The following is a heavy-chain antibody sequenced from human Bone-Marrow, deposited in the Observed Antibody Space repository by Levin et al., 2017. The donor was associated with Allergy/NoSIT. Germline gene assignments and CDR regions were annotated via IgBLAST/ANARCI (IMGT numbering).Heavy chain of an antibody. Sequence: GESLKISCAASGFTFSSYWMHWVRQAPGKGLVWVSRINSDGSSTSYADSVKGRFTISRDNAKNTLYLQMNSLRAEDTAVYYCARITIFGVVEATYNWFDPWGQGTLVTVSS. CDR2: INSDGSST. V-gene: IGHV3-74*01. CDR3: ARITIFGVVEATYNWFDP. CDR1: GFTFSSYW. D-gene: IGHD3-3*01. J-gene: IGHJ5*02.